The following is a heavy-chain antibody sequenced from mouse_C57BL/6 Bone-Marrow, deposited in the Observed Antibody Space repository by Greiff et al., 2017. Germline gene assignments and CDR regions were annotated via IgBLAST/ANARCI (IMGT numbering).Heavy chain of an antibody. V-gene: IGHV1-69*01. Sequence: QVQLQQSGAELVMPGASVKLSCKASGYTFTSYWMHWVKQRPGQGLEWIGEIDPSDSYTNYNQKFKGKSTLTVDKSSSTAYMQLSSLTSEDSAVYYCARRGWLPAWFAYWGQGTLVTVSA. CDR1: GYTFTSYW. D-gene: IGHD2-3*01. J-gene: IGHJ3*01. CDR2: IDPSDSYT. CDR3: ARRGWLPAWFAY.